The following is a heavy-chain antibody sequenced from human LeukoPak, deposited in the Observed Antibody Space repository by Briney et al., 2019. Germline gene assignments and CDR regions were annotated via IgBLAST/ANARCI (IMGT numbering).Heavy chain of an antibody. J-gene: IGHJ4*02. V-gene: IGHV3-33*01. CDR2: IWYDGSNK. CDR1: GFTFSSYG. CDR3: ASESRPYSSGWPYFDY. Sequence: PGRSLRLSCAASGFTFSSYGMHWVRQAPGKGLEWVAVIWYDGSNKYYADSAKGRFTISRDNSKNTLYLQMNSLRAEDTAVYYCASESRPYSSGWPYFDYWGQGTLVTVSS. D-gene: IGHD6-19*01.